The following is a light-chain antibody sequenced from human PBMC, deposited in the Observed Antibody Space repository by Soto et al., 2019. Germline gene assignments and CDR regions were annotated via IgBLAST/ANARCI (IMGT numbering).Light chain of an antibody. CDR2: SAS. Sequence: DIQISQSPAPQSNSVGAIVTITCPASHSINNYLNWYLQRPGKAPKLLIRSASTLKRGVPSRFSGSGSRTEFTLTIANLQTDDFGSYYCQESLPMPITCGHGQRLEIK. J-gene: IGKJ5*01. V-gene: IGKV1-39*01. CDR1: HSINNY. CDR3: QESLPMPIT.